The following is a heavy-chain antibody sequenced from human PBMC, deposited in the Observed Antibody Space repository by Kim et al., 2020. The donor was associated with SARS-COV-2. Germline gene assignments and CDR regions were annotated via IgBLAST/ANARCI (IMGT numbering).Heavy chain of an antibody. J-gene: IGHJ6*02. Sequence: GGSLRLSCAASGFSFNIYSMHWVRQAPGKGLEWVAVTSYDGSDNHYADSVKGRFTISRDNSRNTLYLQVNSLRTDDTAVYYCARPTVTTTTRYLDVWGQGTTVTVSS. CDR1: GFSFNIYS. V-gene: IGHV3-30-3*01. CDR3: ARPTVTTTTRYLDV. D-gene: IGHD4-17*01. CDR2: TSYDGSDN.